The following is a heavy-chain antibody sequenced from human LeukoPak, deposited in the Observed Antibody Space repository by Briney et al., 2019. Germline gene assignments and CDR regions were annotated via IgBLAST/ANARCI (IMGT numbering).Heavy chain of an antibody. V-gene: IGHV3-33*01. CDR3: ARGRGSTAGLFDY. CDR1: GFTFSSYG. D-gene: IGHD5-12*01. CDR2: TWYDGSNK. J-gene: IGHJ4*02. Sequence: GRSLRLSCAASGFTFSSYGMHWVRQAPGKGLEWVAVTWYDGSNKYYADSVKGRFTISRDNSKNTLYLQMNSLRAEDTAVYYCARGRGSTAGLFDYWGQGTLVTVSS.